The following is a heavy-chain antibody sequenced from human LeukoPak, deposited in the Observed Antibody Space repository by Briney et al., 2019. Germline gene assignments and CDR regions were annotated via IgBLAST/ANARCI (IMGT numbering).Heavy chain of an antibody. J-gene: IGHJ5*02. CDR3: ARERTIAVAGTSVFDP. CDR1: GGSISSYY. CDR2: MHYSGST. V-gene: IGHV4-59*01. Sequence: SSETLSLTCSGSGGSISSYYWSWLRQPPGKGLEWIGYMHYSGSTKYNPSLKSRVTISVDTSKNRFSLKLSSVTAADTAVYYCARERTIAVAGTSVFDPWGQGTLVTVSS. D-gene: IGHD6-19*01.